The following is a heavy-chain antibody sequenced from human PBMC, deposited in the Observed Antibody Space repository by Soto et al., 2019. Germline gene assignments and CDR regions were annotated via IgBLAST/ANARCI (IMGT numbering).Heavy chain of an antibody. V-gene: IGHV1-69*13. J-gene: IGHJ3*02. Sequence: GASVKVSCKASGGTFSSYAISWVRQAPGQGLEWMGGIIPIFGTANYAQKFQGRVTMTADESTSTAYMELSSQRSEDTAVYYCAARWGVDSVIYQKGISGAFDIWGQGTMVTVSS. CDR2: IIPIFGTA. CDR3: AARWGVDSVIYQKGISGAFDI. D-gene: IGHD1-26*01. CDR1: GGTFSSYA.